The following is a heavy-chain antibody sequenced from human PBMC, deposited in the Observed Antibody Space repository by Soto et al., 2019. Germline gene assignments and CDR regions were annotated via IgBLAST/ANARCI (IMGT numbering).Heavy chain of an antibody. CDR1: GFIFSGYG. J-gene: IGHJ4*02. Sequence: QVQLVESGGGVVQPGRSLRLSCAASGFIFSGYGMHWVRQAPGKGLEWVAVIWSDGSNENYADSVKGRFTISRDNSKNTLYLQMNSLRAEDTAVYYCTRRFSDGWYSDYWGQGTLVTVSS. CDR2: IWSDGSNE. CDR3: TRRFSDGWYSDY. V-gene: IGHV3-33*01. D-gene: IGHD6-19*01.